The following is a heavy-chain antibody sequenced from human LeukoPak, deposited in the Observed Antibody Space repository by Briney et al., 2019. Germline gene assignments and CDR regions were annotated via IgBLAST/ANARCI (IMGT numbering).Heavy chain of an antibody. D-gene: IGHD2-15*01. CDR2: TYDSGST. J-gene: IGHJ6*03. V-gene: IGHV4-34*01. CDR3: ARGRRIVVVLGATRTRRDYSMDV. Sequence: SETLSLTCAVYGGSFSGYYWSWIRQSPGKGLEWIGETYDSGSTNDNSSLKSRVTISLDTSNNQFSLKLSSVTAADTAVYYCARGRRIVVVLGATRTRRDYSMDVWGKGTTVTVSS. CDR1: GGSFSGYY.